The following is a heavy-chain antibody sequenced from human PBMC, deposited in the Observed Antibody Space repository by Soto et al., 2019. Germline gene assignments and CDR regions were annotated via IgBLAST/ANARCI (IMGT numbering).Heavy chain of an antibody. CDR1: GFTFNTHA. Sequence: EVQLLESGGGLVRPGGSLRLSCAASGFTFNTHAMSWVRQAPGKGLEWVSVVSGSGTDTYYADSVKGRFTISRDNSKNTLYVQMNSLSAEDTAVYYCAKGPYYFDNSGRPNGSFDYWGQGILVTVSP. CDR2: VSGSGTDT. J-gene: IGHJ4*02. V-gene: IGHV3-23*01. D-gene: IGHD3-22*01. CDR3: AKGPYYFDNSGRPNGSFDY.